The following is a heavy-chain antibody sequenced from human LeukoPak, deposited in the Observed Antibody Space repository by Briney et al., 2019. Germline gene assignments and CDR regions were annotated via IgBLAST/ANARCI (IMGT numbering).Heavy chain of an antibody. Sequence: PGGSLRLSCAASGFTFSNAWMSWVRQAPGKGLEWVGRIKSKTDGGTTDYAAPVKGRFTISRDDSKNTLYLQMNSLKTEDTAVYYCTTAVPTGGDWNFYWGQGTLVTVSS. CDR3: TTAVPTGGDWNFY. J-gene: IGHJ4*02. CDR1: GFTFSNAW. V-gene: IGHV3-15*01. D-gene: IGHD1-7*01. CDR2: IKSKTDGGTT.